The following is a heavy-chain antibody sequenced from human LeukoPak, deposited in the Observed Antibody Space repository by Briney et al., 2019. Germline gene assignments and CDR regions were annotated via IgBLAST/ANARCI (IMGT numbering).Heavy chain of an antibody. J-gene: IGHJ3*02. D-gene: IGHD2-2*01. CDR1: GGSVNSGTWY. V-gene: IGHV4-39*07. Sequence: SETLSLTCTVSGGSVNSGTWYWSWIRQPPGKGLEWIGDIYYSGSAYYNPSLKSRVTMSVDTSKNQFSLKLSSVTAADTAVYYCARPSTGYCSSTSCYGGYAFDIWGQGTMVTVSS. CDR3: ARPSTGYCSSTSCYGGYAFDI. CDR2: IYYSGSA.